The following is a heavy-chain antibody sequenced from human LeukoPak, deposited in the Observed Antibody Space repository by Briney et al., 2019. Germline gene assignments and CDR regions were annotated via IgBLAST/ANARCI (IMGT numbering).Heavy chain of an antibody. CDR2: ISSSGSTI. CDR3: ARGLRYFDWLFPGDY. Sequence: GGSLRLSCAASRFTVSSNYMNWVRQAPGKGLEWVSYISSSGSTIYYADSVKGRFTISRDNAKNSLYLQMNSLRAEDTAVYYCARGLRYFDWLFPGDYWGQGTLVTVSS. CDR1: RFTVSSNY. J-gene: IGHJ4*02. D-gene: IGHD3-9*01. V-gene: IGHV3-48*03.